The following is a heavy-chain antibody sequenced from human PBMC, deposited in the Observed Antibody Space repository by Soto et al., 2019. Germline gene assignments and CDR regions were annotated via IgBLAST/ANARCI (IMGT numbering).Heavy chain of an antibody. V-gene: IGHV1-3*01. J-gene: IGHJ3*02. CDR2: INAGNGNT. CDR1: GYTFTSYA. Sequence: GASVKVSCKASGYTFTSYAMHWVRQAPGQRLEWMGWINAGNGNTKYSQKFQGRVTITRDTSASTAYMELSSLRSEDTAVYYCARRLTYYYDSSGYPDAFDIWGQGTMVTVSS. D-gene: IGHD3-22*01. CDR3: ARRLTYYYDSSGYPDAFDI.